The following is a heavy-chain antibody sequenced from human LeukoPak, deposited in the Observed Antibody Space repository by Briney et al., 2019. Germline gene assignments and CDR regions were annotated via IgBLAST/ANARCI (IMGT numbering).Heavy chain of an antibody. Sequence: ASVKVSCETSGYTFTNYGISWVRQAPGQGPEWMGWISGYNGNTNYVQKFQGRVTMTTDTSTSTAYMELRSLRSDDTAVYYCARDLSLGPNHYGQPFDYWGQGTLVTVSP. CDR1: GYTFTNYG. CDR3: ARDLSLGPNHYGQPFDY. CDR2: ISGYNGNT. V-gene: IGHV1-18*01. J-gene: IGHJ4*02. D-gene: IGHD4-17*01.